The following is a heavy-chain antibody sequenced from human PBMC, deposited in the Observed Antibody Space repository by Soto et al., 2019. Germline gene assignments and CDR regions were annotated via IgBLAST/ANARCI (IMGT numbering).Heavy chain of an antibody. V-gene: IGHV4-59*02. D-gene: IGHD3-10*01. CDR3: AGSRSRGVIIDH. J-gene: IGHJ5*02. CDR2: LYYSAGT. CDR1: GVSVRSYF. Sequence: LSETLSLTCSVSGVSVRSYFWSWIRQPPGKGLEWIGYLYYSAGTKYNPSLESRVTISVDTSKNQFSLKLSSVTAADTALYYCAGSRSRGVIIDHWGQGTLVTVSS.